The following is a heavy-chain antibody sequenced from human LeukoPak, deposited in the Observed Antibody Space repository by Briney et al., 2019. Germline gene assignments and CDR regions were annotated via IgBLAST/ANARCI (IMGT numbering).Heavy chain of an antibody. CDR2: ISGSGGSK. Sequence: GGSLRLSCAASGFTFTNYAMSWVRPAPGEGLGWVSGISGSGGSKYYADSVKGLFTISRDNSKNTLYLQMNSLRAEDTAVYYCAKGSGYSSAREYYYYYMDVWGKGTTVTVSS. J-gene: IGHJ6*03. D-gene: IGHD6-25*01. V-gene: IGHV3-23*01. CDR3: AKGSGYSSAREYYYYYMDV. CDR1: GFTFTNYA.